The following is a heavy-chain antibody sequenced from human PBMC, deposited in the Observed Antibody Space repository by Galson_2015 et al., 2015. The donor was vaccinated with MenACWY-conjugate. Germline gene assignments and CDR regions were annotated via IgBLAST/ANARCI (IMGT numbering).Heavy chain of an antibody. D-gene: IGHD3-22*01. J-gene: IGHJ5*02. CDR3: ARLTRGITFTVVAP. V-gene: IGHV4-39*01. CDR2: IYYSGNS. CDR1: GGSIYSENYW. Sequence: ETLSLTCTVSGGSIYSENYWWAWIRQPPGKGLEWIGSIYYSGNSHYNPSLESRVTMSVDTSKSQFSLKLRSVTASDTAVYYCARLTRGITFTVVAPWGPGTLVTVSS.